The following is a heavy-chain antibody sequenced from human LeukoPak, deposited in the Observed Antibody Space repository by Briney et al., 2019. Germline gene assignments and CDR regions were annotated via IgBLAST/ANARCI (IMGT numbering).Heavy chain of an antibody. J-gene: IGHJ3*02. V-gene: IGHV3-7*01. D-gene: IGHD5-12*01. Sequence: PGGSLRLSCVGSGFTFTSSWVNWVRQSPGKGLEWVANIKPDGIDKYYVDSARGRFTVSRDNAKNSAFLQMNSLRAEDTAIYYCATISAQTFDIWGQGTLVSVSS. CDR1: GFTFTSSW. CDR2: IKPDGIDK. CDR3: ATISAQTFDI.